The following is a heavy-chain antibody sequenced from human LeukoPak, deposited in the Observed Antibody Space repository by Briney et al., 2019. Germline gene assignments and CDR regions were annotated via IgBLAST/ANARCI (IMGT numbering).Heavy chain of an antibody. CDR2: INHSGST. J-gene: IGHJ5*02. V-gene: IGHV4-34*01. CDR3: ARGRETTRFDP. D-gene: IGHD4-17*01. Sequence: SETLSLTCAVYGGSFSGYYWSWIRQPPGKGLEWIGEINHSGSTNHNPSLKSRVTISVDTSKNQFSLKLSSVTAADTAVYYCARGRETTRFDPWGQGTLVTVSS. CDR1: GGSFSGYY.